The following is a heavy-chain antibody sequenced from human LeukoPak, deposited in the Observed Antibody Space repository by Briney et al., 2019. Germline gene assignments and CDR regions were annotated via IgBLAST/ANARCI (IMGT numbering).Heavy chain of an antibody. J-gene: IGHJ3*02. CDR1: GGTINSGGYY. CDR2: CSHSGST. D-gene: IGHD2-15*01. CDR3: ARDPLGYCSGGSCSHDNDAFDI. Sequence: SETLSLTCSVSGGTINSGGYYWTWIRQPPGEGLEWIAYCSHSGSTFYNPSLKSRVTISLDTSKNQCSLNLRSVTAADTAVYYCARDPLGYCSGGSCSHDNDAFDIWGQGTMVTVSS. V-gene: IGHV4-30-2*01.